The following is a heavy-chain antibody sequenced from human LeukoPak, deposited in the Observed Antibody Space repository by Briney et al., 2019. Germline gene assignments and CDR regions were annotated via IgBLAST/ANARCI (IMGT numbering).Heavy chain of an antibody. CDR2: IKQDGSEK. D-gene: IGHD6-19*01. CDR3: ARDSAGNDY. J-gene: IGHJ4*02. CDR1: GFTFSTYW. Sequence: PGGSLRPSCAASGFTFSTYWMSWVRQAPGKGLEWVANIKQDGSEKYYVDSVKGRFTISRDNAKNSLYLQMNSLRAEDTAMYYCARDSAGNDYWGQGTLVTVSS. V-gene: IGHV3-7*01.